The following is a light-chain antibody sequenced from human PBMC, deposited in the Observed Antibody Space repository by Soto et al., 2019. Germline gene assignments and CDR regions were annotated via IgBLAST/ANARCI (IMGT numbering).Light chain of an antibody. CDR2: GNT. CDR3: QSYDSSLSGWRV. V-gene: IGLV1-40*01. Sequence: HSVLTQPPSVSGAPGQRVTISCTGSSSNIGAGYDVHWYQQVPGTAPKLLIYGNTNRPSGVPDRFSGSKSGTSASLAITGLQAEDEADYYCQSYDSSLSGWRVFGGGTKLTVL. J-gene: IGLJ3*02. CDR1: SSNIGAGYD.